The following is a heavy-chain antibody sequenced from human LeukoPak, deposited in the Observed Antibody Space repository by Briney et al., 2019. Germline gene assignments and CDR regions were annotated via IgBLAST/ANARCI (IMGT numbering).Heavy chain of an antibody. CDR3: ARHVKVLLWFGDPLAWFDP. CDR2: IYYSGSA. CDR1: GGSIRNIGYY. J-gene: IGHJ5*02. Sequence: SETLSLTCTVSGGSIRNIGYYWDWIRQPPGKGLEWIGTIYYSGSASYNPSLKSRVTMSVDMSKNQFSLKLSSVTAADTAVYYCARHVKVLLWFGDPLAWFDPWGQGTLVTVSS. V-gene: IGHV4-39*01. D-gene: IGHD3-10*01.